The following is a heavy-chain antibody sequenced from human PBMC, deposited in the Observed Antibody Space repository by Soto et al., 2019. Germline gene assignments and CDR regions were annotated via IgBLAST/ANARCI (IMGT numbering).Heavy chain of an antibody. J-gene: IGHJ4*02. CDR3: ASGRSGWYPYFDY. V-gene: IGHV3-30-3*01. D-gene: IGHD6-19*01. Sequence: GGSLRLSCTASGFMFSAYAMLWVRQAPGKGLEWVAAMSYDGTNTYYADSVKGRFTISRDNSKNTLFLQMSSLTADDSAVYYCASGRSGWYPYFDYWGQGTLVTVSS. CDR1: GFMFSAYA. CDR2: MSYDGTNT.